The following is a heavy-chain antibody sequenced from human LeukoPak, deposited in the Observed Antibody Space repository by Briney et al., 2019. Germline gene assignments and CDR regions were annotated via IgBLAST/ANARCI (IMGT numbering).Heavy chain of an antibody. J-gene: IGHJ4*02. CDR1: GYSFTSYD. Sequence: ASVKVSCKASGYSFTSYDINWVRQATGQGLEWMGYMNPNTGDTGVTQKFQGRVTMTRDPSINTAYMELTSLRSEDTAVYFCTRGGEILTHYKHIDYWGQGTLDTVSS. D-gene: IGHD3-9*01. V-gene: IGHV1-8*01. CDR3: TRGGEILTHYKHIDY. CDR2: MNPNTGDT.